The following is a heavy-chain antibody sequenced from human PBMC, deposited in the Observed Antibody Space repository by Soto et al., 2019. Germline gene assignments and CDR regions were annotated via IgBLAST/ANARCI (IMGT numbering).Heavy chain of an antibody. J-gene: IGHJ4*02. CDR2: IYTSGST. CDR3: ARGHDFWSGSLDY. D-gene: IGHD3-3*01. CDR1: GGSISIYY. V-gene: IGHV4-4*07. Sequence: SETLSLTCTVSGGSISIYYWSWIRHPAGKGLEWIGRIYTSGSTNYNPSLKSRVTMSVDTSKNQFSLKLSSVTAADTAVYYCARGHDFWSGSLDYWGQGTLVTVSS.